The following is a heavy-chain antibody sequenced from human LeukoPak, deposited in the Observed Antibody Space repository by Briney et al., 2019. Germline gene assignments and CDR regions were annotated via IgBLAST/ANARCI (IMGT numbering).Heavy chain of an antibody. Sequence: GGSLRLSCAASGFTFSSYSMNWVRQAPGKGLEWVSSISSSSSYIYYADSVKGRFTISRDNAKNSLYLQMNSLRVEDTAVYYCARCFGGVIVNCFDYWGQGTLVTVSS. J-gene: IGHJ4*02. D-gene: IGHD3-16*02. V-gene: IGHV3-21*01. CDR1: GFTFSSYS. CDR3: ARCFGGVIVNCFDY. CDR2: ISSSSSYI.